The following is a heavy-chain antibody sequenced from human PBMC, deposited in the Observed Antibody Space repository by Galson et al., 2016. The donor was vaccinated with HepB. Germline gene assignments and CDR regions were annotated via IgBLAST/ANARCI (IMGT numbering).Heavy chain of an antibody. D-gene: IGHD3-3*01. V-gene: IGHV3-21*01. CDR3: ARDGTIFGVDPWYFDL. Sequence: SLRLSCAPSGFTFSSYGMSWVRQAPGKGLEWISYISTRSTYIHYADSVKGRFTISRDNAKNSLYLQMNNLRAEDTAVYYCARDGTIFGVDPWYFDLWAVAPWSLSPQ. CDR2: ISTRSTYI. J-gene: IGHJ2*01. CDR1: GFTFSSYG.